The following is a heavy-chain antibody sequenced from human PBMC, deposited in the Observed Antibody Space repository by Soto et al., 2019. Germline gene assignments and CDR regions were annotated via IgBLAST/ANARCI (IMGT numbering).Heavy chain of an antibody. J-gene: IGHJ4*02. V-gene: IGHV2-5*02. CDR1: GFSLTTYDMG. CDR2: IYWDDDK. D-gene: IGHD3-9*01. Sequence: QITLKESGPTLVRPAQPLTLTCAFSGFSLTTYDMGVAWIRQPPGKALEWLALIYWDDDKRYSPSLKDRLAISKDTSRNQVVLTITNMDPGDTATYFCVHAGVDDLLTFDHWGPGTLVTVSS. CDR3: VHAGVDDLLTFDH.